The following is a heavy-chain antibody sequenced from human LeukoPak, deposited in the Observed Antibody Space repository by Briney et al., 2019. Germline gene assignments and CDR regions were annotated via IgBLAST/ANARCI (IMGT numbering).Heavy chain of an antibody. CDR2: ISAYNGNT. V-gene: IGHV1-18*01. D-gene: IGHD3-22*01. Sequence: ASVKVSCKASGYTFTSYGISWVRQAPGQGLEWMGWISAYNGNTNYAQKLQGRVTMTTDTSTSTAYMELRSLRSDDTAVYYCARDSSSYYYDSSVALDYWGQGTLVTVSS. CDR3: ARDSSSYYYDSSVALDY. J-gene: IGHJ4*02. CDR1: GYTFTSYG.